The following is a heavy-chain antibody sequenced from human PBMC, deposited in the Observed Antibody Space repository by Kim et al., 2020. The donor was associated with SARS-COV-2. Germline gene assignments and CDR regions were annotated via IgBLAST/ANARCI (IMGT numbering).Heavy chain of an antibody. CDR2: ISSDGGST. J-gene: IGHJ4*02. CDR3: ARAAPYYLDY. V-gene: IGHV3-23*01. D-gene: IGHD2-21*01. Sequence: GGSLRLSCATSGFTFTNYAMTWVRQAPGKELECVSSISSDGGSTLNADSVKGRFTLSRDNSKDTLYLQLNSLRAEDTAVYYCARAAPYYLDYWGQGTLVTVSS. CDR1: GFTFTNYA.